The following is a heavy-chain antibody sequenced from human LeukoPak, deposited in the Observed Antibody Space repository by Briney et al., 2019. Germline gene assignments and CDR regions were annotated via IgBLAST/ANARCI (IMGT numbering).Heavy chain of an antibody. V-gene: IGHV4-39*01. J-gene: IGHJ4*02. D-gene: IGHD6-19*01. CDR1: GGSISGYY. CDR3: ARQKGYSSGWYFDY. CDR2: IYYSGST. Sequence: SETLSLTCTVSGGSISGYYWSWIRQPPGKGLEWIGSIYYSGSTYYNPSLKSRVTISVDTSKNQFSLKLSSVTAADTAVYYCARQKGYSSGWYFDYWGQGTLVTVSS.